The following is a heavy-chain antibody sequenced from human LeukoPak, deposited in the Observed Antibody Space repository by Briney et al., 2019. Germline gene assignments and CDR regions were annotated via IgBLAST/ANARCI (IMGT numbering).Heavy chain of an antibody. CDR1: GGSISSSSYY. J-gene: IGHJ5*02. D-gene: IGHD3-9*01. V-gene: IGHV4-39*01. CDR2: IYYSGST. Sequence: PSDTLSLTCTVSGGSISSSSYYWGWIRQPPGKGLEWIGSIYYSGSTYYNPSLKSRVTISVDTSKNQFYLRLSSVTATDTALYHCQRPLEPQYYDISTGSNWFDPGGQGTLVTVSS. CDR3: QRPLEPQYYDISTGSNWFDP.